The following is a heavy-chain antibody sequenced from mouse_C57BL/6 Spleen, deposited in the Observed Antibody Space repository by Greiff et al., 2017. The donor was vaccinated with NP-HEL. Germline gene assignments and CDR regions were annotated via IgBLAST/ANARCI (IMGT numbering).Heavy chain of an antibody. D-gene: IGHD2-2*01. V-gene: IGHV1-64*01. CDR1: GYTFTSYW. Sequence: QVQLQQPGAELVKPGASVKLSCKASGYTFTSYWMHWVKQRPGQGLEWIGMIHPNSGSTNYNEKFKSKATLTVDKSSSTAYMQLSSLTSEDSAVYYCARSPMVPFYAMDYWGQGTSVTVSS. CDR3: ARSPMVPFYAMDY. CDR2: IHPNSGST. J-gene: IGHJ4*01.